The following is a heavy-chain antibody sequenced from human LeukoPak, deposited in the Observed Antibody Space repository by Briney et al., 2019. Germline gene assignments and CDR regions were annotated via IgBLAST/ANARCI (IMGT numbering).Heavy chain of an antibody. Sequence: SETLSLTCTDPGYSIISGYYWGWIRQPPGKGLEWIGSIYYSGSTYYNPSLKSRVAISVDTSKNQFSLKLSSVTAADTAVYYCTRHRGIVVVPARYNWFDPWGQGTLVTVSS. J-gene: IGHJ5*02. CDR2: IYYSGST. CDR3: TRHRGIVVVPARYNWFDP. D-gene: IGHD2-2*01. CDR1: GYSIISGYY. V-gene: IGHV4-38-2*02.